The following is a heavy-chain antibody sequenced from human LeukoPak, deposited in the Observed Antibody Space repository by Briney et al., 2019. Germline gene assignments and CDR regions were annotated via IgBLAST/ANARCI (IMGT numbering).Heavy chain of an antibody. J-gene: IGHJ3*02. CDR1: GGSISSYS. CDR2: IDYSGSS. Sequence: TSETLSLTCSVSGGSISSYSWTWIRQPPGRGLEWIGFIDYSGSSNYNPSLKSRVTISADPSTNHFSLNLTSVTAADTAVYFFARDHPVADWAPDIRGRGTMVTVSS. D-gene: IGHD3-9*01. V-gene: IGHV4-59*13. CDR3: ARDHPVADWAPDI.